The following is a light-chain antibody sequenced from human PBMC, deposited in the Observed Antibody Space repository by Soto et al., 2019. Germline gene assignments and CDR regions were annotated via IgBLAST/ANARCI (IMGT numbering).Light chain of an antibody. V-gene: IGKV3-20*01. J-gene: IGKJ1*01. CDR3: QHYGSSPST. CDR1: QSISGTY. CDR2: SAS. Sequence: DTVLTQSPGTLSLTSGETATLSFRASQSISGTYLAWYQQKPGQSPRLLIYSASTRAPGIPDRFSGSGSGTDFTLTISRLEPEYFAVYYCQHYGSSPSTFGRGTKVDI.